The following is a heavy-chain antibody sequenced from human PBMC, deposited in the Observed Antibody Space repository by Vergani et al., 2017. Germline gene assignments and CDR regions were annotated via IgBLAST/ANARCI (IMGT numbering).Heavy chain of an antibody. J-gene: IGHJ6*03. CDR1: GFTFSSYS. CDR2: ISSSSSTI. V-gene: IGHV3-48*01. Sequence: VQLVESGGGLVQPGGSLRLSCAASGFTFSSYSMNWVRQAPGKGLEWVSYISSSSSTIYYADSVKGRFTISRDNAKNSLYLQMNSLRAEDTAVYYCAREGGPGAYYMDVWGKGTTVTVSS. CDR3: AREGGPGAYYMDV. D-gene: IGHD1-26*01.